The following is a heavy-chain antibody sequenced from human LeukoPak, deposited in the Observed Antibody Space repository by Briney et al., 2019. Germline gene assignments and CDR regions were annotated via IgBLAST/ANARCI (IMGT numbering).Heavy chain of an antibody. CDR1: GFTFSDTW. Sequence: PGGSLRLSCAVSGFTFSDTWMSWVRQAPGKGLEWVSAISGSGGSTYYADSVKGRFTISRDNSKNSLYLQMNSLRAEDTALYYCAKDRFPFMVRGVMADYWGQGTLVTVSS. J-gene: IGHJ4*02. V-gene: IGHV3-43*02. CDR3: AKDRFPFMVRGVMADY. D-gene: IGHD3-10*01. CDR2: ISGSGGST.